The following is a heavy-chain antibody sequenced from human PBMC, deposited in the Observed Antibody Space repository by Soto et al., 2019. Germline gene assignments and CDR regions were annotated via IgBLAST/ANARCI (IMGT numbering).Heavy chain of an antibody. CDR3: VRDGSKSLRDWFDP. J-gene: IGHJ5*02. Sequence: PSETLSLTCNVSGGSISKFYWAWIRKTAGNGLEWMGRVYATGTTDYNPSLRSRVAMSVDISKKTFSLRLRSVTGADSGMYYCVRDGSKSLRDWFDPWGQGILVTVS. CDR1: GGSISKFY. CDR2: VYATGTT. V-gene: IGHV4-4*07.